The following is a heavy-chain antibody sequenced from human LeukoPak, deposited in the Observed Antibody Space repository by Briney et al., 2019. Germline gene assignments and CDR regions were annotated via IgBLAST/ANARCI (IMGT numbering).Heavy chain of an antibody. D-gene: IGHD6-13*01. V-gene: IGHV3-11*04. CDR2: ISSSSSTI. J-gene: IGHJ4*02. Sequence: PGGSLRLSCAASGLIVSRNYMSWIRQAPGKGLEWASYISSSSSTIYYADSVKGRFTISRDNAKNSLYLQMNSLRAEDTAVYYCARAPAPDFANWGIAAAGTADYWGQGTLVTVSS. CDR3: ARAPAPDFANWGIAAAGTADY. CDR1: GLIVSRNY.